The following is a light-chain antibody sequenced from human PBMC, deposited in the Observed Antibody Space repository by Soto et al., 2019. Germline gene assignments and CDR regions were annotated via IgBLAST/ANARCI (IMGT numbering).Light chain of an antibody. CDR1: QSISNIF. CDR3: QQYDSSRT. Sequence: EIVLTQSPGTLSLSPGERATLSCRASQSISNIFLGWYQQKRGQAPRVLIYGTSRRATGIPVRFSGSGSGTDFTLTISRLEPEDFAVYYCQQYDSSRTFGQGTKV. CDR2: GTS. V-gene: IGKV3-20*01. J-gene: IGKJ1*01.